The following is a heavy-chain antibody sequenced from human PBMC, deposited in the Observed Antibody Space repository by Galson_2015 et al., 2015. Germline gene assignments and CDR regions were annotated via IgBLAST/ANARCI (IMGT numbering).Heavy chain of an antibody. CDR2: IYYSGST. D-gene: IGHD2-2*03. CDR1: GGSVSSGTYY. Sequence: SETLSLTCTVSGGSVSSGTYYWSWIRQPPGKGLEWIGYIYYSGSTNYNPSLKSRVTISVDTSKNQFSLKVSSVTAADTAVYYRARHGYGLDPWGQGTLVTVSS. J-gene: IGHJ5*02. V-gene: IGHV4-61*01. CDR3: ARHGYGLDP.